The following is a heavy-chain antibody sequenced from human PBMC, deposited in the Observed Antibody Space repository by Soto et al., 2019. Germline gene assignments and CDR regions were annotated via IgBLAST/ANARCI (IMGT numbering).Heavy chain of an antibody. V-gene: IGHV4-31*03. D-gene: IGHD5-18*01. CDR3: ARVLYVDTAMAPLGY. CDR1: GGSISSGGYY. Sequence: QVQLQESGPGLVKPSQTLSLTCTVSGGSISSGGYYWSWIRQHPGKGLEWIGYIYYSGSTYYNPSLKSRVTLAVDPSKTQFSLKLSSVTAADTAVYYCARVLYVDTAMAPLGYWGQGTLVTVSS. J-gene: IGHJ4*02. CDR2: IYYSGST.